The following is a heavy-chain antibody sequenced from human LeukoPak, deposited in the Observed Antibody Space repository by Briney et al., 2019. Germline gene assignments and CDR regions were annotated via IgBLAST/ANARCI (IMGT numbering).Heavy chain of an antibody. J-gene: IGHJ5*02. CDR3: ARDRSVTNDNWFDP. V-gene: IGHV3-21*01. CDR1: GFTFISYT. Sequence: GGSLRLSCATSGFTFISYTMNWVRQAPGKGLEWVSSISSTGGYIFYAESVKGRFTISRDNSKNTLYLQMNSLRAEDTAVYYCARDRSVTNDNWFDPWGQGTLVTVSS. D-gene: IGHD4-17*01. CDR2: ISSTGGYI.